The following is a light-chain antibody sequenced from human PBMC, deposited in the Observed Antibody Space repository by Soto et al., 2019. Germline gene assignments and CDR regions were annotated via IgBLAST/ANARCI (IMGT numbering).Light chain of an antibody. J-gene: IGKJ5*01. V-gene: IGKV3-20*01. CDR3: QQYGNSPIT. CDR1: ERIYSAY. CDR2: GTS. Sequence: VLTLSPGTVSLSRGERATLSCRASERIYSAYLGWYQQKPGQAPRLLIYGTSSRATGIPDRFSGSGSGTDFTLTISRLEPEDFAVYYCQQYGNSPITFGQGTRLEIK.